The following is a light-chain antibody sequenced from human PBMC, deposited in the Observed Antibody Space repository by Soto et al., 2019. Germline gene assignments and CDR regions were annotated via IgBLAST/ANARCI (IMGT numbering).Light chain of an antibody. CDR3: AAWNDSLNAL. CDR2: LND. CDR1: FSNIGDNA. J-gene: IGLJ1*01. Sequence: QSFXTHXPSLSATPGQRVTISCSGRFSNIGDNAVNWYQQLPGAAPKLLIYLNDQRPSGVPDRFSGSKSGTSAFLAISGLQSEDEADYYCAAWNDSLNALFGTGTKVTVL. V-gene: IGLV1-44*01.